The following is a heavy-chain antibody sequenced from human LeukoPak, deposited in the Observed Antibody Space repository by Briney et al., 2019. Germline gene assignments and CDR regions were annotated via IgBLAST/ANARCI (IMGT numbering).Heavy chain of an antibody. D-gene: IGHD3-22*01. V-gene: IGHV1-2*02. CDR1: GYTFTSYG. J-gene: IGHJ4*02. CDR2: INPNSGGT. Sequence: ASVKVSCKASGYTFTSYGISWVRQAPGQGLEWMGWINPNSGGTNYAQKFQGRVTMTRDTSISTAYMELSRLRSDDTAVYYCARGFNWGGVVVITTLDYWGQGTLVTVSS. CDR3: ARGFNWGGVVVITTLDY.